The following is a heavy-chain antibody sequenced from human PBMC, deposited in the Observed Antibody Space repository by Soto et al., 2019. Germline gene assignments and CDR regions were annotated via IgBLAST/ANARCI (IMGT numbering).Heavy chain of an antibody. J-gene: IGHJ4*02. D-gene: IGHD3-16*02. CDR3: VRGVQTSLHRYDY. Sequence: GGSLRLSCVGSGFTFGKNAMSWVRQAAGKGLQWVSAISYSGSDTFYADSVKGRFTISRDNSRNTLFLDMSGLRADDTAVYFCVRGVQTSLHRYDYWGQGTLVTVSS. V-gene: IGHV3-23*01. CDR1: GFTFGKNA. CDR2: ISYSGSDT.